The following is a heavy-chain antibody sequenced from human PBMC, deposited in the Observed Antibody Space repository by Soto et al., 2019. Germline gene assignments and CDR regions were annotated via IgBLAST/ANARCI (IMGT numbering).Heavy chain of an antibody. CDR3: ARNFYEDVAYPTDAFDL. D-gene: IGHD3-16*01. V-gene: IGHV4-30-4*01. CDR1: GGSISSGYYY. J-gene: IGHJ3*01. CDR2: IFYSGTT. Sequence: QVQLQESGPGLVKPSQTLSLTCTVSGGSISSGYYYWNWIRQPPGKSLEWLGYIFYSGTTQYNPSLKSRVTISADTSKNHFTLELTSVTAADTAVYYCARNFYEDVAYPTDAFDLWGQGTLITVSS.